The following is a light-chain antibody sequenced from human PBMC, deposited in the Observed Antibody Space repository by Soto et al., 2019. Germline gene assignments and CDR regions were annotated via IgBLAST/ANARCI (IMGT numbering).Light chain of an antibody. V-gene: IGKV3D-15*01. Sequence: EIVMTQSPAILSVSPGDRATLSCRANQSISSNLAWYQQKPGQAPRLLIYGATTRATGIPARFSGSGSGTDFTLTISRLEPEDFAVYYCQQFGASLTWTFGQGTKVEIK. CDR2: GAT. CDR1: QSISSN. J-gene: IGKJ1*01. CDR3: QQFGASLTWT.